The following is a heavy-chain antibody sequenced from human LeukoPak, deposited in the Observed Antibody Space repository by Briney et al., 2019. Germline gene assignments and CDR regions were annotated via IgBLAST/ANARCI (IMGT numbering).Heavy chain of an antibody. CDR2: INPKSGGT. CDR1: GYTFTDYF. CDR3: ARGKYGGSYPGFDF. V-gene: IGHV1-2*02. J-gene: IGHJ4*02. Sequence: EASVKVSCKASGYTFTDYFMHWVRQAPGQGLEWMGWINPKSGGTKYAQKFQGRVTMTRDTSISTAYMELSRLKSDDTAIYSCARGKYGGSYPGFDFWGQGTQVTVSS. D-gene: IGHD1-26*01.